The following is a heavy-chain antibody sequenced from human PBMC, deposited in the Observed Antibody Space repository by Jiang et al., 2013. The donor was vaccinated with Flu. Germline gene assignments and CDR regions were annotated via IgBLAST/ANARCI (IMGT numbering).Heavy chain of an antibody. J-gene: IGHJ4*02. Sequence: GPGLVKPSETLSLTCTVSGGSISSSTYYWGWIRQPPGKGLEWIGSMFYSGSTYYSPSLKSRVTISVDTSKNQFSLKLSSVTAADTAVYYCARGRDGSAYYFDYWGQGTLVTVSS. V-gene: IGHV4-39*01. CDR1: GGSISSSTYY. CDR3: ARGRDGSAYYFDY. D-gene: IGHD3-22*01. CDR2: MFYSGST.